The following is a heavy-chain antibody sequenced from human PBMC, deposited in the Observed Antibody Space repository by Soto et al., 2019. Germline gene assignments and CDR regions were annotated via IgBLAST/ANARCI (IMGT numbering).Heavy chain of an antibody. CDR1: GYDFSAYW. Sequence: PGESLKISCKGSGYDFSAYWINWVRQMPGKGLEWMGTIYPGDSDVRYRPSFQGQVTISVDKSNSIAYLQWSSLKAADTAIYYCARTDYGSGTFDSWGQGTLVTVSS. D-gene: IGHD3-10*01. J-gene: IGHJ4*02. V-gene: IGHV5-51*01. CDR3: ARTDYGSGTFDS. CDR2: IYPGDSDV.